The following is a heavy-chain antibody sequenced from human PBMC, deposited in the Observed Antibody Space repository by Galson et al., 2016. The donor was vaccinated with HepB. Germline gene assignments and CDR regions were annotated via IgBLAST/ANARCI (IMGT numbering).Heavy chain of an antibody. Sequence: SLRLSCAASGFTFITFRNAWMIWVRQAPGKGLEWVGRIYSKADGGTIDYAAPVKGRFIISRDDSQNTLYLQMNSLRTEDTAIYYCTVGSYFYGSASMDPWGQGTLGTVSS. D-gene: IGHD3-10*01. V-gene: IGHV3-15*01. CDR1: GFTFITFRNAW. CDR3: TVGSYFYGSASMDP. CDR2: IYSKADGGTI. J-gene: IGHJ5*02.